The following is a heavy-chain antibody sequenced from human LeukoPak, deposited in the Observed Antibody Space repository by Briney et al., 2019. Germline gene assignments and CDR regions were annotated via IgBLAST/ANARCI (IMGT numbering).Heavy chain of an antibody. V-gene: IGHV3-21*01. CDR3: ARTTMTTVTNYYYYYMDV. CDR2: ISSSSSAI. CDR1: GFTFSSYS. D-gene: IGHD4-17*01. Sequence: GGSLRLSCAASGFTFSSYSMNWVRQAPGKGLEWVSSISSSSSAIYYADSVKGRFTISRDNAKNSLHLQMNSLRAEGTAVYYCARTTMTTVTNYYYYYMDVWGKGTTVTVSS. J-gene: IGHJ6*03.